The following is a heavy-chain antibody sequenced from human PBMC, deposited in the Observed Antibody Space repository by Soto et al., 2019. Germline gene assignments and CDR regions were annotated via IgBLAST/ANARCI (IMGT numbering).Heavy chain of an antibody. Sequence: VHLQKWGAGLLKPSEPLSLPCPVNVGALIGYYWTWIRHSPGKGLQWTGEINHSGTVDYNPSLKSRVTFSIDTSKKQFSLTLTSVTAADTAVYYCARAGAALVRGSIGGFDYWGQGTLVTVSS. D-gene: IGHD3-10*01. J-gene: IGHJ4*02. CDR2: INHSGTV. CDR3: ARAGAALVRGSIGGFDY. CDR1: VGALIGYY. V-gene: IGHV4-34*01.